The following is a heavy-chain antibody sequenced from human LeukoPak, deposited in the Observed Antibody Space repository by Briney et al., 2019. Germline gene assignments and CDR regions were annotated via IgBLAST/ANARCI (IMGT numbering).Heavy chain of an antibody. CDR2: INHSGST. D-gene: IGHD3-16*01. Sequence: KPSETLSLTCAVYGGSFSGYYWSWIRQPPGKGLEWIGEINHSGSTNYNPSLKSRVTISVDTSKNQFPLKLSSVTAADTAVYYCARGSRVLLGKLNWFDPWGQGTLVTVSS. CDR1: GGSFSGYY. CDR3: ARGSRVLLGKLNWFDP. J-gene: IGHJ5*02. V-gene: IGHV4-34*01.